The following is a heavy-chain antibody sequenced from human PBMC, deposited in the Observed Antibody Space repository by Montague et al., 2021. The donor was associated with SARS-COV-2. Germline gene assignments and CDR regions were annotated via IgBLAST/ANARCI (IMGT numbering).Heavy chain of an antibody. Sequence: SETLSLTCTVSGGSISPYYWTWIRRPPGKGLEWIGYIYYTGSTKYKPSLKSRVTISVDTSKNQFSLNLKSVTAADTAVYYCARDRGRYFDSGSYNWLDSWGQGTLVTVSS. J-gene: IGHJ5*01. V-gene: IGHV4-59*01. CDR1: GGSISPYY. CDR3: ARDRGRYFDSGSYNWLDS. CDR2: IYYTGST. D-gene: IGHD3-10*01.